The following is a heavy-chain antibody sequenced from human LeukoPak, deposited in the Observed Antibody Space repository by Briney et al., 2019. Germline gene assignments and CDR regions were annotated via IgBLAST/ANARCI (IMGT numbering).Heavy chain of an antibody. CDR2: IHYSGST. Sequence: KPSETLSLTCTVSGGSISSLIYYWGWIRQPPGKGLEWIGSIHYSGSTYYSPSLKSRVTISVDTSRNQFSLKLTSVTAADTAVYYCARELRYCSGGSCRTHDAFDIWGQGTMVTVSS. CDR3: ARELRYCSGGSCRTHDAFDI. CDR1: GGSISSLIYY. V-gene: IGHV4-39*07. D-gene: IGHD2-15*01. J-gene: IGHJ3*02.